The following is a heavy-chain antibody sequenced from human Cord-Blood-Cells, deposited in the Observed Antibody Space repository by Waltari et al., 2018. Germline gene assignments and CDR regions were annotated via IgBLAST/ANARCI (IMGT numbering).Heavy chain of an antibody. Sequence: QVQLVQSGAEVKKPGASVKVSCKVSGYTLTELSMHWVRQAPGKRLEWMGGFDPKEAETIYAQKFQGRVTMTEETSTDTADMELSSLRSEDTAVYYCATLGVDWLVDYGGQGTLFTVSS. J-gene: IGHJ4*02. CDR3: ATLGVDWLVDY. D-gene: IGHD3-9*01. CDR2: FDPKEAET. V-gene: IGHV1-24*01. CDR1: GYTLTELS.